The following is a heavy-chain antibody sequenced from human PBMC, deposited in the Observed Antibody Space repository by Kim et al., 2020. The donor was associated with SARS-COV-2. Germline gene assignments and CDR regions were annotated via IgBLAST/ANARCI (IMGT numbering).Heavy chain of an antibody. D-gene: IGHD2-8*01. CDR2: IWHDGTHK. Sequence: GGSLRLSCAASGFTFSSYNIHWVRQAPGKRLEWVAVIWHDGTHKYYADSVKGQFTISRDNSNNSLFLQMNNLGVGDTAVYYCARSMYDLSNYYYYFLDVWGNGTTVTVSS. V-gene: IGHV3-33*01. J-gene: IGHJ6*03. CDR1: GFTFSSYN. CDR3: ARSMYDLSNYYYYFLDV.